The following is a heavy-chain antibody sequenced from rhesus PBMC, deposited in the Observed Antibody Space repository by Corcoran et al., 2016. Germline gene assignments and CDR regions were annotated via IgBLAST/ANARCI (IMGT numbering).Heavy chain of an antibody. J-gene: IGHJ4*01. CDR1: GFTFSAYY. V-gene: IGHV3-178*02. D-gene: IGHD3-40*01. CDR3: GKDYDQG. Sequence: EVQLVESGGGLAKPGGSLRLYCAASGFTFSAYYMGWVRQAPGKGREWVSRITYGGYRTWEADSVKDRFTSSRENAKNTLYLQMESLRVEDTAVYYCGKDYDQGWGQGVLVTVSA. CDR2: ITYGGYRT.